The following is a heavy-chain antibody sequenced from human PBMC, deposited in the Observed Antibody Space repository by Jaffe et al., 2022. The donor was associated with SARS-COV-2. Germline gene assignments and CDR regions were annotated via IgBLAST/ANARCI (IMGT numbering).Heavy chain of an antibody. CDR2: IYYSGST. V-gene: IGHV4-39*01. Sequence: QLQLQESGPGLVKPSETLSLTCTVSGGSISSSSYYWGWIRQPPGKGLEWIGSIYYSGSTYYNPSLKSRVTISVDTSKNQFSLKLSSVTAADTAVYYCARVFPPGAGSWFDPWGQGTLVTVSS. D-gene: IGHD1-26*01. J-gene: IGHJ5*02. CDR1: GGSISSSSYY. CDR3: ARVFPPGAGSWFDP.